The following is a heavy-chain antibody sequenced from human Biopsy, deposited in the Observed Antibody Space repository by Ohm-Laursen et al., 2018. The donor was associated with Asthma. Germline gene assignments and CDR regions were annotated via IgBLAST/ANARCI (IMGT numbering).Heavy chain of an antibody. CDR3: ARGIYDMDV. CDR2: IWNDGNKN. Sequence: SLRLSCTASGFTFSKYGMHWVRQAPGKGLEWVALIWNDGNKNYYAGSVKGRFTISRDNSKNMLYLQMNSLRAEDTAVYFCARGIYDMDVRGQGTTVTVSS. V-gene: IGHV3-33*01. J-gene: IGHJ6*02. CDR1: GFTFSKYG.